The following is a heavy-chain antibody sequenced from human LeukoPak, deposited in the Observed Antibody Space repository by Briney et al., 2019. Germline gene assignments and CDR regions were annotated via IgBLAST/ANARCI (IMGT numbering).Heavy chain of an antibody. V-gene: IGHV4-39*01. Sequence: SETLSLTCFVSGASIINNYYYWAWLRQPPGKGLEWIGSIYHGGSTSYNPSLKGRVTISVDTSKSHFTLKLNSVTAADTAVYSCAGHKYYNFWGSFNWFDPWGQGTLVTVSS. CDR3: AGHKYYNFWGSFNWFDP. CDR2: IYHGGST. J-gene: IGHJ5*02. CDR1: GASIINNYYY. D-gene: IGHD3-3*01.